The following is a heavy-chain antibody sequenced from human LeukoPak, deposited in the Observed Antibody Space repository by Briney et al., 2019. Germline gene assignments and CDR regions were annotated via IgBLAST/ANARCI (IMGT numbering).Heavy chain of an antibody. CDR2: ISAYNGNT. J-gene: IGHJ4*02. CDR3: AKRGELRYFDWLGGPFDY. V-gene: IGHV1-18*01. Sequence: GASVKVSCKASGYTFTSYGISWVRQAPGQGLEWMGWISAYNGNTNYAQKLQGRVTMTTDTSTSTAYMELRSLRAEDTAVYYCAKRGELRYFDWLGGPFDYWGQGTLVTVSS. CDR1: GYTFTSYG. D-gene: IGHD3-9*01.